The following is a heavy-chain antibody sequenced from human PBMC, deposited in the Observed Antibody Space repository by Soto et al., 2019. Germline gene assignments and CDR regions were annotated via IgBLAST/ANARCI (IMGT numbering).Heavy chain of an antibody. CDR2: INRDGSST. J-gene: IGHJ4*02. V-gene: IGHV3-74*01. CDR3: ARDPVWDIVVVPDEDY. CDR1: GFTFSSYW. D-gene: IGHD2-2*01. Sequence: VQLVESGGGLVQPGGSLRLSCAASGFTFSSYWMHWVRQAPGKGLVWVSRINRDGSSTSYADSVKGRFTISRDNAKNTLYLQMNSLRAEDTAVYYCARDPVWDIVVVPDEDYWGQGTLVTVSS.